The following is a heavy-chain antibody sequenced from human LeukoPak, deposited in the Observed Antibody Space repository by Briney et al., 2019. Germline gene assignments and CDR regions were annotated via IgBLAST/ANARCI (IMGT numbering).Heavy chain of an antibody. CDR2: ISSSSSYI. CDR3: ARDPITMVRGEAFDI. J-gene: IGHJ3*02. D-gene: IGHD3-10*01. Sequence: GGSLRLSCAASGFTFSSYSMNWVRQAPGKGLEWVSSISSSSSYIYYADSVKGRFTISRDNAKNSLYLQMNSLRAEDTAVYYCARDPITMVRGEAFDIWGQGTMVTVSS. CDR1: GFTFSSYS. V-gene: IGHV3-21*01.